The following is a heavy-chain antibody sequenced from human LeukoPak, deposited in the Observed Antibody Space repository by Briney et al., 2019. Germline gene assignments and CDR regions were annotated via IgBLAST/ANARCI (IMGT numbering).Heavy chain of an antibody. CDR3: ASLRAPRYNWFDP. CDR2: LYYSGST. J-gene: IGHJ5*02. Sequence: SETLSLTCTVFGGSISNYYWTWIRQPPGKGLEWIGYLYYSGSTNYNPSLKSRVTISVDTSKSQFSLKLSSVTAADTAVYYCASLRAPRYNWFDPWGQGTLVTVSS. V-gene: IGHV4-59*01. CDR1: GGSISNYY.